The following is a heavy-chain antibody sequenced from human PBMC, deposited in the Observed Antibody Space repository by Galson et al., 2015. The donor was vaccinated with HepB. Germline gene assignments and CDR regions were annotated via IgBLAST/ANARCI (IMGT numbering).Heavy chain of an antibody. CDR3: AKDPSGDYCSGGSCYG. J-gene: IGHJ4*02. Sequence: SLRLSCAVSGFTFSSYAMSWVRQAPGKGLEWVSGISGNSVGTNYADSVKGRFTISRDNSKNTLYLQMNSLRVEDTAVYYCAKDPSGDYCSGGSCYGWGQGTLVTVSS. CDR2: ISGNSVGT. V-gene: IGHV3-23*01. D-gene: IGHD2-15*01. CDR1: GFTFSSYA.